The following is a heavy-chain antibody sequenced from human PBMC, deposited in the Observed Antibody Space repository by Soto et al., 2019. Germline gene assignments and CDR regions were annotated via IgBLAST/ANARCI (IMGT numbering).Heavy chain of an antibody. J-gene: IGHJ4*02. CDR3: ATHDTSSSGFDY. D-gene: IGHD6-6*01. Sequence: SETLSLTCTVTGDSISSTNYYWGWVRQPPGKGLEWIGSIYYSGSTYYNPSLKSRVTLSVDTSKNQFSLRLSSATAADTAVYYCATHDTSSSGFDYWGQGTLVPSPQ. V-gene: IGHV4-39*01. CDR2: IYYSGST. CDR1: GDSISSTNYY.